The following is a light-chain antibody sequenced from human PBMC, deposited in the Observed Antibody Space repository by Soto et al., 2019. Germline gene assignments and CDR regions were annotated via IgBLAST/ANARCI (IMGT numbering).Light chain of an antibody. CDR2: KAS. CDR3: QQYNSYPRT. J-gene: IGKJ1*01. CDR1: QSIDSW. Sequence: DIQMTQSPSTLSASVGDRVTITCRVSQSIDSWLAWYQQKPGKAPNLLIYKASSLESGVPSRFSGSRSGTEFTLTISSLQPDDFATYYCQQYNSYPRTFGQGTKVEVK. V-gene: IGKV1-5*03.